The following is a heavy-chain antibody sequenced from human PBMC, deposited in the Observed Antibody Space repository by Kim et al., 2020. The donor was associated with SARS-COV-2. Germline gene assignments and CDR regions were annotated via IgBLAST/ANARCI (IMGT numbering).Heavy chain of an antibody. CDR2: IYPGDSDT. V-gene: IGHV5-51*01. D-gene: IGHD6-25*01. CDR3: ARGLSDSGPFDF. J-gene: IGHJ4*02. Sequence: GESLKISCKVSGYIFSDFWIGWVRQMPGRGLEWMGIIYPGDSDTRYSPSFQGQVTISADKAVTTAYLQWSSLKAADNAMYYCARGLSDSGPFDFWGQGTL. CDR1: GYIFSDFW.